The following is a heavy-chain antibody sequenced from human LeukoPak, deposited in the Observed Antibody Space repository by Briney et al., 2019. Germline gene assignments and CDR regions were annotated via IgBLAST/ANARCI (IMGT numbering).Heavy chain of an antibody. D-gene: IGHD3-9*01. Sequence: SGPTLLNPTQPLTLTCTFSGFSLSTSGVGVGWIRQPPGKALEWLALIYWDDDKRYSPSLKSRLTITKDTSKNQVVLTMTNMDPVDTATYYCAHRRDYDILTGYPYNWFDPWGQGTLVTVSS. CDR2: IYWDDDK. CDR1: GFSLSTSGVG. CDR3: AHRRDYDILTGYPYNWFDP. J-gene: IGHJ5*02. V-gene: IGHV2-5*02.